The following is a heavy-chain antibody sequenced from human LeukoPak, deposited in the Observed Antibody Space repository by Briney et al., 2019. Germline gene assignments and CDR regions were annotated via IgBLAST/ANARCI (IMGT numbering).Heavy chain of an antibody. CDR3: ASRPGATGIFGPYDY. V-gene: IGHV3-20*04. J-gene: IGHJ4*02. D-gene: IGHD3-3*01. Sequence: GGSLKLSCAASGFTFDDYGMSWVRQAPGQGLEWVSGINWIGGSTNYADYFKDRFTVSRDKSKSTLYLQMNSLRAEDTAVYYCASRPGATGIFGPYDYWGQGTLLTVSS. CDR2: INWIGGST. CDR1: GFTFDDYG.